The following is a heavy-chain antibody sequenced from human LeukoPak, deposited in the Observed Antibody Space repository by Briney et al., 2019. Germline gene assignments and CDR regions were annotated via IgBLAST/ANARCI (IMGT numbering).Heavy chain of an antibody. V-gene: IGHV4-34*01. J-gene: IGHJ3*02. D-gene: IGHD5-18*01. Sequence: SETLSLTCAVYGGSFSGYYWSWIRQPPGKGLEWIGEINHSGSTNYNPSLRSRVAISVDTSRNQFSLKLYSVTAADTAVYYCARSRSGYSYDHAAFEIWGQGTMVTVSS. CDR3: ARSRSGYSYDHAAFEI. CDR2: INHSGST. CDR1: GGSFSGYY.